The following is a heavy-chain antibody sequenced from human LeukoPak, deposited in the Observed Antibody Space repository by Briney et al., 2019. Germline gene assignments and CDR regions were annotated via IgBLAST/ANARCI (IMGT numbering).Heavy chain of an antibody. D-gene: IGHD5-18*01. J-gene: IGHJ4*02. V-gene: IGHV4-34*01. CDR3: ATLRLRYSYAPHYFDY. CDR2: INHSGST. Sequence: PSETLSLTCAVYGGSFSGYYWSWIRQPPGKGLEWIGEINHSGSTNYNPSLKSRVTISVDTSKNQFSLKLSSVTAADTAVYYCATLRLRYSYAPHYFDYWGQGTLVTVSS. CDR1: GGSFSGYY.